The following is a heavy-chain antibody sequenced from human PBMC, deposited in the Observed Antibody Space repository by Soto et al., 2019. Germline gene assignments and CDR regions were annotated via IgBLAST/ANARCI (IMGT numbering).Heavy chain of an antibody. CDR2: IYYTGTT. V-gene: IGHV4-30-4*01. J-gene: IGHJ5*02. CDR3: ARSGRYCSGGSCYSGSWFDP. CDR1: GGSIRSGDDY. Sequence: SETLYLTCTVSGGSIRSGDDYWSWIRQPLGKGLEWIGYIYYTGTTYYNPSLKSRLTISVDTSKNQFSLKLSSVTAADTAVYYCARSGRYCSGGSCYSGSWFDPWGQGTLVTVSS. D-gene: IGHD2-15*01.